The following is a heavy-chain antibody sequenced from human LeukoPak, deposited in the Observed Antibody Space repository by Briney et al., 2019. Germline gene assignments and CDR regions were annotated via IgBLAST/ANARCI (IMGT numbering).Heavy chain of an antibody. CDR1: GFTFSSYA. D-gene: IGHD2/OR15-2a*01. Sequence: GGSLRLSCAASGFTFSSYAMSWVRQAPGKGLEWVSAISGSGGSTYYADSVKGRFTISRDNSKNTLYLQMNSLRAEDTAVYYCARCGSRRSRDFLPVDVWGKGTTVTVSS. CDR2: ISGSGGST. J-gene: IGHJ6*04. V-gene: IGHV3-23*01. CDR3: ARCGSRRSRDFLPVDV.